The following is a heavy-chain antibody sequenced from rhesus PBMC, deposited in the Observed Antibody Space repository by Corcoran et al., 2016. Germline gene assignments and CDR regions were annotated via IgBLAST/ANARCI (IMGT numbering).Heavy chain of an antibody. J-gene: IGHJ6*01. CDR2: INSGWGST. Sequence: EVQLVESGGGLAKPGGSLRLSCAASGFTFSSYWMNWVRQAPGKGLEWVSAINSGWGSTYDADSVKGRFTISRDNSKNTLSLQMNSLRAEDTAVYYCAKVEIRGDYYGLDSWGQGVVVTVSS. CDR3: AKVEIRGDYYGLDS. V-gene: IGHV3S25*01. CDR1: GFTFSSYW. D-gene: IGHD3-9*01.